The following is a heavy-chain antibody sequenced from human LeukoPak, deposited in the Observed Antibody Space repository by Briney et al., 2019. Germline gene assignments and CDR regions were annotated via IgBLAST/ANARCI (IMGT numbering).Heavy chain of an antibody. Sequence: QPGGSLRLSCAASGLTVSSNYMSWVRQAPGKGLEWVSVIYSGGSTYYADSVKGRFTISRDNSKNTLYLQMNSLRAEDTAVYYCAREGFYGDHGEYFDYWGQGTLVTVSS. CDR2: IYSGGST. J-gene: IGHJ4*02. V-gene: IGHV3-66*01. CDR1: GLTVSSNY. D-gene: IGHD4-17*01. CDR3: AREGFYGDHGEYFDY.